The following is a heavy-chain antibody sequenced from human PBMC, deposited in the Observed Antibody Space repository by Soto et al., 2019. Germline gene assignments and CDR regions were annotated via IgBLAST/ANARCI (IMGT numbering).Heavy chain of an antibody. CDR3: ATVRHNWNYGGGYFDY. V-gene: IGHV3-15*05. CDR1: GFDFTKAW. Sequence: EVQLVESGGGLVKPGGSLRLSCEVSGFDFTKAWLSWVRQAPGKGLEWVGRIQSKADGGTADYPSRVRDRVKISRDDSIKTLYLLLNSLKTEDTGTYYCATVRHNWNYGGGYFDYWGQGIRVTVST. D-gene: IGHD1-7*01. J-gene: IGHJ4*02. CDR2: IQSKADGGTA.